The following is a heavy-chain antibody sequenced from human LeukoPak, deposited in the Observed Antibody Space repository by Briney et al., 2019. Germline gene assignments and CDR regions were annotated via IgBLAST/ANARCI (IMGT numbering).Heavy chain of an antibody. D-gene: IGHD1-14*01. V-gene: IGHV3-53*01. Sequence: PAWSLRLSCAASGFTVITNDMTWVRQAPGKGLEWVSVLYSDGNTKYADSVQGRITISRDNSKNTLYLEMNSLSPDDTAVYYCARGVEPLAANTLAYWGQGTLVSVSS. J-gene: IGHJ4*02. CDR1: GFTVITND. CDR3: ARGVEPLAANTLAY. CDR2: LYSDGNT.